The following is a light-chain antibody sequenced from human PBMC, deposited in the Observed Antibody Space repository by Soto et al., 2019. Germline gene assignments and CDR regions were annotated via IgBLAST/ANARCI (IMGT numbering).Light chain of an antibody. J-gene: IGKJ1*01. CDR1: QSVDNY. V-gene: IGKV3-11*01. CDR3: QQYNDWPLT. Sequence: EIVLTQSPATLSLSPGERATLSCRASQSVDNYLDWYQQKPGQAPRLLIYESSNRATGIPARFSGSGSGTDFSLTISSLEPEDFALYYCQQYNDWPLTFGQGTKVDIK. CDR2: ESS.